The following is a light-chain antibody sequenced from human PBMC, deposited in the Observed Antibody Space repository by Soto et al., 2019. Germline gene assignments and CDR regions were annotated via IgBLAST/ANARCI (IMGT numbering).Light chain of an antibody. CDR2: KVS. CDR1: SNDIGGYNY. J-gene: IGLJ3*02. CDR3: SSYSTTTTPQWV. Sequence: QSALTQPASVSGSPGQSITIPCTGSSNDIGGYNYVSWYQQHPGRAPKLVIYKVSDRPSGVSTRFSASKSGNTDSLTISGLQAEDEADYYCSSYSTTTTPQWVFGGGTKLTVL. V-gene: IGLV2-14*01.